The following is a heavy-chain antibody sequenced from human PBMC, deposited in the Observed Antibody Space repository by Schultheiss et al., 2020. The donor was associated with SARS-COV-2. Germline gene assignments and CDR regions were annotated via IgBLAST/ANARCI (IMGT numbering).Heavy chain of an antibody. CDR2: IIPIFGTA. Sequence: SVKVSCKASGYTFTSYDINWVRQATGQGLEWMGGIIPIFGTANYAQKFQGRVTITADESTSTAYMELSSLRSEDTAVYYCARDRISVTLFGVVKDGMDVWGQGTTVTVSS. CDR3: ARDRISVTLFGVVKDGMDV. V-gene: IGHV1-69*13. J-gene: IGHJ6*02. CDR1: GYTFTSYD. D-gene: IGHD3-3*01.